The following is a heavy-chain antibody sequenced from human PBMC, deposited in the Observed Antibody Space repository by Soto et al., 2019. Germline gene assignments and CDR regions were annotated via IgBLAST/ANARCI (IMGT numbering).Heavy chain of an antibody. J-gene: IGHJ4*02. CDR1: GFTFSSYG. D-gene: IGHD6-19*01. CDR3: AKDLYGSSGRDY. V-gene: IGHV3-23*01. Sequence: GGSLRLSCAASGFTFSSYGMSWVRQAPGKGLEWVSGVSGSGGTTYYADSVKGRFTISRDNSKNTVYLQMNSLRAEDTAVYYCAKDLYGSSGRDYWGQGTLVTVSS. CDR2: VSGSGGTT.